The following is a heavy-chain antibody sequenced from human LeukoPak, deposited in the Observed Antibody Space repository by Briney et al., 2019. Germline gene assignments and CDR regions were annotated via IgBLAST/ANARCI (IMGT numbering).Heavy chain of an antibody. Sequence: GGSLRLSCTACGFTFGDYAMSWFRQAQGKGLEWVGFIRSKAYGGTTEYAASVKGRFTISRDDSKSIAYLQMNSLKTEDTAVYYCTRARGYFDWLSSLYYFDYWGQGTLVTVSS. CDR2: IRSKAYGGTT. J-gene: IGHJ4*02. CDR3: TRARGYFDWLSSLYYFDY. CDR1: GFTFGDYA. V-gene: IGHV3-49*03. D-gene: IGHD3-9*01.